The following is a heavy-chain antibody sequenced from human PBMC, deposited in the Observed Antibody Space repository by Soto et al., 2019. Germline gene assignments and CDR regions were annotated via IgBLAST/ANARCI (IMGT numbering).Heavy chain of an antibody. J-gene: IGHJ6*02. D-gene: IGHD3-10*01. V-gene: IGHV3-23*01. Sequence: GGSLRLSCAASGFTFSSYAMSWVRQAPGKGLEWVSAISGSGGSTYYADSVKGRFTISRDNSKNTLYLQMNRLRAEDTAVYYCAKDSVYGYYYGMDVWGQGTTVTVSS. CDR2: ISGSGGST. CDR1: GFTFSSYA. CDR3: AKDSVYGYYYGMDV.